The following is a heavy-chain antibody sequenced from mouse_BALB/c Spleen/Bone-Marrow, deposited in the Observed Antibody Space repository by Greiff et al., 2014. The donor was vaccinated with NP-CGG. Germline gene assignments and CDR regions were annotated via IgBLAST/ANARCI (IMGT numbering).Heavy chain of an antibody. CDR1: GFNIKDTY. V-gene: IGHV14-3*02. CDR3: TKPSFYYGSSYWYFDV. Sequence: VQLKESGAELAKPGASVKLSCTASGFNIKDTYMHWVTQRPEQGLEWIGRIDPANGDTKYDPKFQGKATITADTSSNTAYLQLSSLTSEDTAVYYCTKPSFYYGSSYWYFDVWGAGTTVTVSS. J-gene: IGHJ1*01. CDR2: IDPANGDT. D-gene: IGHD1-1*01.